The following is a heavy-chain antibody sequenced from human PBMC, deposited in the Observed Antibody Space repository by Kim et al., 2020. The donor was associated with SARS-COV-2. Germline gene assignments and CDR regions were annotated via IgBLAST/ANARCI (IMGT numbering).Heavy chain of an antibody. CDR1: GGSISSGGYY. CDR3: ARVSYCSSTSCYDYYGMDV. D-gene: IGHD2-2*01. J-gene: IGHJ6*02. V-gene: IGHV4-31*03. CDR2: IYYSGST. Sequence: SETLSLTCTVSGGSISSGGYYWSWIRQHPGKGLEWIGYIYYSGSTYYNPSLKSRVTISVDTSKNQFSLKLSSVTAADTAVYYCARVSYCSSTSCYDYYGMDVWGQGTTVTVSS.